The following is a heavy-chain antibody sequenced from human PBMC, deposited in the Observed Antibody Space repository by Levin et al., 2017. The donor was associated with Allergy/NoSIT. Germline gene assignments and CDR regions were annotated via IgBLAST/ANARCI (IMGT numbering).Heavy chain of an antibody. Sequence: GASVKVSCKASGGSFTSSTLSWVRQAPGQGLEGVGRVIPLLGVPDYAQKFQGRVTISADTSTTTVYMELSSLRSEDTAMYFCARERGDFYDSSTFHSNFDYWGQGTLVTVSS. CDR3: ARERGDFYDSSTFHSNFDY. CDR1: GGSFTSST. J-gene: IGHJ4*02. CDR2: VIPLLGVP. D-gene: IGHD3-22*01. V-gene: IGHV1-69*04.